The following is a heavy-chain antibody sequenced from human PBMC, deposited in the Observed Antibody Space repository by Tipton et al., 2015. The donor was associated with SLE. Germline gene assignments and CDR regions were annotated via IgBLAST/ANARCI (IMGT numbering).Heavy chain of an antibody. Sequence: SLRLSCTVSGLTFSFSAFHWVRQAPGKGLEWVALISYSGSDKFYSDSVKGRFTISRDNSKNTVYLEMSSLRADDTAVYFCARVGHDGNVYYAGYWYFDLWGRGTLVPVTS. CDR1: GLTFSFSA. CDR2: ISYSGSDK. CDR3: ARVGHDGNVYYAGYWYFDL. D-gene: IGHD3-22*01. J-gene: IGHJ2*01. V-gene: IGHV3-30*04.